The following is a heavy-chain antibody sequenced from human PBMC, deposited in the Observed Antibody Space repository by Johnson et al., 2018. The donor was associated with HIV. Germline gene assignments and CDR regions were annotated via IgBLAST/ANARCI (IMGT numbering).Heavy chain of an antibody. CDR2: IKSKTDGGTP. CDR3: TTVEQQLAYAFDI. D-gene: IGHD6-13*01. CDR1: GFTFSNAW. V-gene: IGHV3-15*01. Sequence: VQVVESGGGLVQPGGSLRLSCAASGFTFSNAWMSWVRQAPGKGLEWVGRIKSKTDGGTPDYAAPGKGRFTISRDDSKNTRYLQMNSLKTEDAAVYYCTTVEQQLAYAFDIWGQGTMVTVSS. J-gene: IGHJ3*02.